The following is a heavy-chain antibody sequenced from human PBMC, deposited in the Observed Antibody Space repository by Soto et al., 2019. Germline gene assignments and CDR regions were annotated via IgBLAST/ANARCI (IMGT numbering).Heavy chain of an antibody. Sequence: GGSLRLSCAASGFTFSSYGMHWVRQAPGKGLEWVAVIWYDGSNKYYADSVKGRFTISRDNSKNTLYLQMSSLRAEDTAVYYCARDRNIVGATTGFDYWGQGTLVTVSS. CDR1: GFTFSSYG. CDR3: ARDRNIVGATTGFDY. J-gene: IGHJ4*02. V-gene: IGHV3-33*01. D-gene: IGHD1-26*01. CDR2: IWYDGSNK.